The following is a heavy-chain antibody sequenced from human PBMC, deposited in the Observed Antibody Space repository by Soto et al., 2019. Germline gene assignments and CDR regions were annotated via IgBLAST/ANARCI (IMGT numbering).Heavy chain of an antibody. D-gene: IGHD3-9*01. J-gene: IGHJ4*02. CDR1: GGTFSINA. CDR2: IIPIFGTA. CDR3: AREGYKADVEGYDILTGYPPFDY. Sequence: SVKVSCKASGGTFSINASIWVRQAPGQGLEWMGGIIPIFGTANYAQKFQGRVTITADESTSPAYMELSSLRSEDTAVYYCAREGYKADVEGYDILTGYPPFDYWGQGTLVTVSS. V-gene: IGHV1-69*13.